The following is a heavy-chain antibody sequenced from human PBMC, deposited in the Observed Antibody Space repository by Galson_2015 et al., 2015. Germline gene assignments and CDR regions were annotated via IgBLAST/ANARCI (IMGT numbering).Heavy chain of an antibody. V-gene: IGHV3-23*01. CDR3: ARAHASGTVPAD. Sequence: LRLSCAASGFTFNNYAMSWVRQAPGEGLEWVSAISGGGGTTHYADSVKGRFTISRDNAKNTLYLQMSSLRVEDTALYYCARAHASGTVPADWGQGTLVTVSS. CDR1: GFTFNNYA. J-gene: IGHJ4*02. CDR2: ISGGGGTT. D-gene: IGHD3-10*01.